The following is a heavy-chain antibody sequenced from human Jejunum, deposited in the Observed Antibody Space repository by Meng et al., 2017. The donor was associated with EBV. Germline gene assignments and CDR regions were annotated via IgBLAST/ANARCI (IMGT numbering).Heavy chain of an antibody. D-gene: IGHD6-13*01. J-gene: IGHJ4*02. CDR3: ARDGYSSGWYY. Sequence: QVQLVQLGAEVKKPGASVKVSCKASEDTFTGYYYMHWVRQAPGQGLEWMGRINPYTGGTNYAQKFQGRVTMTRDTSNNTTYMEVNSLRSDDTAVYFCARDGYSSGWYYWGQGTLVTVSS. CDR2: INPYTGGT. V-gene: IGHV1-2*06. CDR1: EDTFTGYYY.